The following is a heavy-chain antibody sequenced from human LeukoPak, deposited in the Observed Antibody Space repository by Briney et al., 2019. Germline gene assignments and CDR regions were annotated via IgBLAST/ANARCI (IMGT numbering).Heavy chain of an antibody. CDR3: ARNRITMVRGVIITALGY. D-gene: IGHD3-10*01. Sequence: ASVKVSCKASGYTFTSYGISWVRQAPGQRLEWMGWINAGNGNTKYSQKFQGRVTITRDTSASTAYMELSNLRSEDTAVYYCARNRITMVRGVIITALGYWGQGTLVTVSS. V-gene: IGHV1-3*01. CDR1: GYTFTSYG. J-gene: IGHJ4*02. CDR2: INAGNGNT.